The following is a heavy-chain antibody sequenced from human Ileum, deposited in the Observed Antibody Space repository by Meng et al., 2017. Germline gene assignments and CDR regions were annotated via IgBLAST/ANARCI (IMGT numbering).Heavy chain of an antibody. CDR3: ARHGGYSQDF. D-gene: IGHD4-23*01. V-gene: IGHV4-4*02. Sequence: QVRLQGSGPGLVRPSGTLSLTCAVSSGSIRSNTYWSWVRQPPGKGLEWIGQISHSGSAYYNPSLKSRVTMSVDKSKSQFSLMLTSVTAADTAIYYCARHGGYSQDFWGQGTLVTVSS. CDR1: SGSIRSNTY. J-gene: IGHJ4*02. CDR2: ISHSGSA.